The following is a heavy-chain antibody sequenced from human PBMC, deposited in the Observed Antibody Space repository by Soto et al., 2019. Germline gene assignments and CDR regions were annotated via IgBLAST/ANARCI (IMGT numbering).Heavy chain of an antibody. D-gene: IGHD3-9*01. CDR2: IYYSGST. V-gene: IGHV4-31*03. Sequence: SETLSLTCTVSGFSISSGGYYWSWIRQHPGKGLEWIGYIYYSGSTYYNPSLKSRVTISVDTSKNQFSLKLSSVTAADTAVYYCARDLQYYDILTGYSSWFDPWGQGTLVTVSS. J-gene: IGHJ5*02. CDR1: GFSISSGGYY. CDR3: ARDLQYYDILTGYSSWFDP.